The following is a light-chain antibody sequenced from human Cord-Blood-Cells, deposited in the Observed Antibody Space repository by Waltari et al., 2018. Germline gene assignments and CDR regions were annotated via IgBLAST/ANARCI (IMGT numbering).Light chain of an antibody. Sequence: SYELTQPPSVSVSLGQMARITCSGEALPKKYAYWYQQKPGQFPVLVIYKGSDRPSGIPERFSGSSSETIVTLTISGVQAEDEADYDCLSADSSGVFGGGTKLTVL. V-gene: IGLV3-16*01. CDR2: KGS. CDR3: LSADSSGV. J-gene: IGLJ3*02. CDR1: ALPKKY.